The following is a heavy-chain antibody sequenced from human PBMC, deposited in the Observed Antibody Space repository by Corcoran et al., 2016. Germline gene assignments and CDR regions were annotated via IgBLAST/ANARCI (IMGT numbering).Heavy chain of an antibody. CDR1: GYTFTSYG. Sequence: QVQVVQSGAEVKKPGASVKVSCRASGYTFTSYGINWVRQAPGQGLEWMGWISGYNGNTNSAQKLQGRVTMTTDTSTSTAYMELRSLRADDTAVYYCARGAGFLGGAHFDYWGQGTLVTVSS. D-gene: IGHD1-26*01. CDR3: ARGAGFLGGAHFDY. J-gene: IGHJ4*02. V-gene: IGHV1-18*01. CDR2: ISGYNGNT.